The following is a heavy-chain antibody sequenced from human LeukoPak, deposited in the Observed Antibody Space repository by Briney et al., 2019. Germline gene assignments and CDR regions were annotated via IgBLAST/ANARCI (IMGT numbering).Heavy chain of an antibody. CDR2: ISAYNGYT. Sequence: ASVKVSCKASGYSFSNYGISWVRQAPGQGLEWVEWISAYNGYTNYAQKLQDRVTMTTDPSTSTAYMELRRLTSDDTAVYYCARGSNRIGDRLDYWGQGTLVTASA. J-gene: IGHJ4*02. V-gene: IGHV1-18*01. CDR1: GYSFSNYG. CDR3: ARGSNRIGDRLDY. D-gene: IGHD1-14*01.